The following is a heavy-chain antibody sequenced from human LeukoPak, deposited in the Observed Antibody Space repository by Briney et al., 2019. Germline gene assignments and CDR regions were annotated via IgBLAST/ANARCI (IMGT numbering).Heavy chain of an antibody. Sequence: GGSLRLSCAASGFTFSSYGMHWVRQAPGKGLEWVAVISYDGSNKYYADSVKGRFTISRDNSKNTLYLQMNSLRAEDTAVYYCARGPLGHYYGMDVWGQGTTVTVSS. CDR1: GFTFSSYG. CDR3: ARGPLGHYYGMDV. J-gene: IGHJ6*02. CDR2: ISYDGSNK. V-gene: IGHV3-30*03.